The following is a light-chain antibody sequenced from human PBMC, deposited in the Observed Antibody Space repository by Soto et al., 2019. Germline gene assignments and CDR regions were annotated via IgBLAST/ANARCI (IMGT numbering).Light chain of an antibody. V-gene: IGKV3-15*01. CDR3: QQYNNWPRT. Sequence: EIVMTQSPATLSLSPGERATLSCRASQGVSSYLAWYQQKPGQAPRLLIYGASTRATGIPARFSGSGSGTEFTLTISSLQSEDFAVYYCQQYNNWPRTFGQGTKV. CDR1: QGVSSY. CDR2: GAS. J-gene: IGKJ1*01.